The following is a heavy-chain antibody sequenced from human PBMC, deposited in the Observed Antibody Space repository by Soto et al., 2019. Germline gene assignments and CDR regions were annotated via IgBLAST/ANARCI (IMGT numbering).Heavy chain of an antibody. CDR1: GGTFSSYT. V-gene: IGHV1-69*02. CDR2: IIPILGIA. CDR3: ARSVVVVVAATHWDYGMDV. Sequence: GASVKVSCKASGGTFSSYTISWVRRAPGQGLEWMGRIIPILGIANYAQKFQGRVTITADKSTSTAYMELSSLRSEDTAVYYCARSVVVVVAATHWDYGMDVWGQGTTVTVSS. D-gene: IGHD2-15*01. J-gene: IGHJ6*02.